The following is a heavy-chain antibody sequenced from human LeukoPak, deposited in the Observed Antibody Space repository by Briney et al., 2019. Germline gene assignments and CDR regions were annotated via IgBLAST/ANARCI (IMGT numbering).Heavy chain of an antibody. CDR2: INHSGDT. J-gene: IGHJ3*01. CDR3: ARITIFGVVTDDAFDV. Sequence: SETLSLTCAVYGGSFSGYYYSWIRQPPGEGLEWIGEINHSGDTNYNPSLKSRVTLSVDTSKKQFSLKLSSVTAADTAVYYCARITIFGVVTDDAFDVWGQGTMVTVSS. D-gene: IGHD3-3*01. CDR1: GGSFSGYY. V-gene: IGHV4-34*01.